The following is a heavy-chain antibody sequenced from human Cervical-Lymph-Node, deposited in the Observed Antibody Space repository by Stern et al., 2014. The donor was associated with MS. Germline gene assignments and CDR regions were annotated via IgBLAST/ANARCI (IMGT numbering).Heavy chain of an antibody. J-gene: IGHJ5*02. D-gene: IGHD1-26*01. CDR2: IMPILGSS. Sequence: VQLVESGAEVKKPGSSVKVSCQASGGTLISYPISWVRQAPGQGLEWLGGIMPILGSSYYAHKVQGRVTITADESTTTIYMELRSLKSEDTAVYYCARHLGSHESGWFDPWGQGTLVTVSS. CDR1: GGTLISYP. CDR3: ARHLGSHESGWFDP. V-gene: IGHV1-69*01.